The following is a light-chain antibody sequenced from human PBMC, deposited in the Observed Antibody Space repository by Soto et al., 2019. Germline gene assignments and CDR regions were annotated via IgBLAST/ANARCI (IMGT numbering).Light chain of an antibody. J-gene: IGKJ1*01. CDR2: DAS. V-gene: IGKV1-5*01. CDR1: QSISSW. Sequence: DIQMTQSPSTLSASVGDRFTITCWASQSISSWLAWYQQKPGKAPKLLIYDASSLESGVPSRFSGSGSGTEFTPTISSLQPDDFATYYCQQYNSYSPTFGQGNRWIS. CDR3: QQYNSYSPT.